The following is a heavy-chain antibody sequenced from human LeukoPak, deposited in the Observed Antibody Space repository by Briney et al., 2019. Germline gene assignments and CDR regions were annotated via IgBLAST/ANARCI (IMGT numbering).Heavy chain of an antibody. Sequence: PGGSLRLSCAASGFTFSSYWMSWVRQAPGKGLEWVANIKQDGSEKYYVDSVKGRFTISRDNAKNSLYLQMNSLRAEDTAVYYCARVSSADGRSNYFDYWGQGTLVTVSS. CDR1: GFTFSSYW. CDR2: IKQDGSEK. CDR3: ARVSSADGRSNYFDY. D-gene: IGHD1-26*01. J-gene: IGHJ4*02. V-gene: IGHV3-7*01.